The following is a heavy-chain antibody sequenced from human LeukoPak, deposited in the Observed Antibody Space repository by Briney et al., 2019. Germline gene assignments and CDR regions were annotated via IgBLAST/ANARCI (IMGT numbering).Heavy chain of an antibody. J-gene: IGHJ4*02. D-gene: IGHD1-1*01. CDR3: ARAGAHYNLDY. CDR1: GFTFSSYR. Sequence: GGSLRLSCAASGFTFSSYRMNWVRQAPGKGLEWVAVISYDGSNKYYADSVKGRFTISRDNSKNTLYLQMNSLRVEDTAVYYCARAGAHYNLDYWGQGTLVTVSS. V-gene: IGHV3-30-3*01. CDR2: ISYDGSNK.